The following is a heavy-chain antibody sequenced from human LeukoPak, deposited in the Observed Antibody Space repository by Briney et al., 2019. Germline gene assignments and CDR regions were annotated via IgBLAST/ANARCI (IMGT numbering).Heavy chain of an antibody. CDR3: ARYGVTMVRGVIITNWFDP. V-gene: IGHV1-8*02. D-gene: IGHD3-10*01. CDR1: GGTFSNYA. CDR2: MNPNSGNT. Sequence: GASVEVSCKASGGTFSNYAINWVRQATGQGLEWMGWMNPNSGNTGYAQKFQGRVTMTRNTSISTAYMELSSLRSEDTAVYYCARYGVTMVRGVIITNWFDPWGQGTLVTVSS. J-gene: IGHJ5*02.